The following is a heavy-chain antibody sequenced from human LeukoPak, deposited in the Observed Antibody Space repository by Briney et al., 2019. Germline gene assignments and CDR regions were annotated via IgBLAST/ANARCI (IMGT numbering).Heavy chain of an antibody. V-gene: IGHV4-39*07. Sequence: SETLSLTCTVSGGSISSSSYSWGWIRQPPGKGLEWIANINYSGSTYYNPSLKSRVTISVDTSQNQFSLKLSSVTAADTAVYYCARGVGDYGDTFDYWGQGTLVTVSS. CDR1: GGSISSSSYS. CDR3: ARGVGDYGDTFDY. J-gene: IGHJ4*02. CDR2: INYSGST. D-gene: IGHD4-17*01.